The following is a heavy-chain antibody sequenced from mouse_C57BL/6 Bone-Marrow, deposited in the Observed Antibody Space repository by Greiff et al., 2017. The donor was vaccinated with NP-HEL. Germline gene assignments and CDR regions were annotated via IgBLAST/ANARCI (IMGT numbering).Heavy chain of an antibody. J-gene: IGHJ1*03. CDR3: AKNGVYYDYDGWYFGV. Sequence: QVQLQQSGPGLVQPSQSLSITCTVSGFSLTSYGVHWVRQSPGKGLEWLGVIWRGGSTGYNAAFMSRLSITKDNTKSKAFFKMNSLQADETAIFCCAKNGVYYDYDGWYFGVWGTGATVTVSS. D-gene: IGHD2-4*01. CDR1: GFSLTSYG. V-gene: IGHV2-5*01. CDR2: IWRGGST.